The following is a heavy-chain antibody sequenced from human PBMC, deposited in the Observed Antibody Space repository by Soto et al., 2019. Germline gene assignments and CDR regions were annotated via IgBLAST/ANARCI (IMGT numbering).Heavy chain of an antibody. Sequence: QVQLQESGPGLVKPSQTLSLTCTVSGGSISGGNYYWSWIRQHPGKGLEWIGYIYYSGSTYYNPSLTSQVTISVDTSKNQFSLKLSSVTAADTAVYYCARTSYDSSGTAADPWGQGTLVTVSS. CDR1: GGSISGGNYY. CDR2: IYYSGST. D-gene: IGHD3-22*01. CDR3: ARTSYDSSGTAADP. J-gene: IGHJ5*02. V-gene: IGHV4-31*01.